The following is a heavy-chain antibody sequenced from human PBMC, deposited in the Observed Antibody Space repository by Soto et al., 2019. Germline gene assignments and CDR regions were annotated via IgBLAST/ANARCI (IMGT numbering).Heavy chain of an antibody. V-gene: IGHV1-18*01. CDR3: ARGKWLRLKFGGWFAP. D-gene: IGHD5-12*01. CDR2: ISAYSGNT. CDR1: GYSFTRYV. J-gene: IGHJ5*02. Sequence: VSVNLSRKASGYSFTRYVSSWVRHAPGQGLEWMGWISAYSGNTNYAQKRQGRATMTTPTTTSTAYMELRSLRSDDTAVYYCARGKWLRLKFGGWFAPWGQGTLVTVSS.